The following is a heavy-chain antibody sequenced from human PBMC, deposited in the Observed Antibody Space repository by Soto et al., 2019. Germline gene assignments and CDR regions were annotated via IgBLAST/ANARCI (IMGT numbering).Heavy chain of an antibody. D-gene: IGHD6-19*01. J-gene: IGHJ6*02. CDR1: GYSFSNTW. V-gene: IGHV5-51*03. CDR2: IYPGNSET. Sequence: EVQLVQSGAEVKEPEESLKISCKGSGYSFSNTWINWVRQMPGKGLEWMGIIYPGNSETRYSPSFQGQVTLSADKSINTAYLQWSSLKASDTATYYCAKEAGSAYYGMDVWGQGTTVTVSS. CDR3: AKEAGSAYYGMDV.